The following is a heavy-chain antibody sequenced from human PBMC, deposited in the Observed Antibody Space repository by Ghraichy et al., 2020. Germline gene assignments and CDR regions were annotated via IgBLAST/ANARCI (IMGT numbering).Heavy chain of an antibody. V-gene: IGHV4-59*01. CDR3: AGAAAGPSAYYYYYYMDV. D-gene: IGHD6-13*01. Sequence: SETLSLTCTVSGGSISSYYWSWIRQPPGKGLEWIGYIYYSGSTNYNPSLKSRVTISVDTSKNQFSLKLSSVTAADTAVYYCAGAAAGPSAYYYYYYMDVWGKGTTVTVSS. J-gene: IGHJ6*03. CDR1: GGSISSYY. CDR2: IYYSGST.